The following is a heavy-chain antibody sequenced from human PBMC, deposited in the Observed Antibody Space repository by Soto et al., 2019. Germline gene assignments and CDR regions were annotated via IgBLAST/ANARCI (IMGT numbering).Heavy chain of an antibody. V-gene: IGHV1-46*01. Sequence: QVQLLQSGAAVRKPGASVTVSCKASNDSLSSHFIHWVRQAPGEGLEWMGIINPGPNSPSYSKEFQGRLTLTSDMPSRTVYMQLSNLRPDDTAVYYCAGASSRVSSVVAAYWGQRTRVTVSS. CDR3: AGASSRVSSVVAAY. D-gene: IGHD2-15*01. CDR1: NDSLSSHF. J-gene: IGHJ4*02. CDR2: INPGPNSP.